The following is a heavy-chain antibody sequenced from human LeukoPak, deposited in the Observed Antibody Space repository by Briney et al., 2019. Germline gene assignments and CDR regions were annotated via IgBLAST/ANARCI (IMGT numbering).Heavy chain of an antibody. CDR1: GFTFSSYA. CDR3: AKDQGDYDFWSGYYASDY. Sequence: PGGSLRLSGAASGFTFSSYAMSWVRQAPGKGLEWVSAISGSGGSTYYADSVKGRFTISRDNSKNTLYLQMNSLRAEDTAVYYCAKDQGDYDFWSGYYASDYWGQGTLVTVSS. J-gene: IGHJ4*02. V-gene: IGHV3-23*01. CDR2: ISGSGGST. D-gene: IGHD3-3*01.